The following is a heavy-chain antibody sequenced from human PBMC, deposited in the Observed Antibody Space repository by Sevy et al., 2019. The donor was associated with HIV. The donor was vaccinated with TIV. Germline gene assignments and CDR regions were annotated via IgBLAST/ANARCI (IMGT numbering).Heavy chain of an antibody. CDR3: ARGPLFSPEYCSGGTCPTIDY. D-gene: IGHD2-15*01. CDR1: GVSFSDYY. J-gene: IGHJ4*02. V-gene: IGHV4-34*01. Sequence: SETLSLTCAVSGVSFSDYYWAWIRQPPGKGLEWIGEVSQSGSANYNPSLRSRVIMSVDTSNNHFCLKLTSVTAADTAVYYCARGPLFSPEYCSGGTCPTIDYWSQGTLVTVSS. CDR2: VSQSGSA.